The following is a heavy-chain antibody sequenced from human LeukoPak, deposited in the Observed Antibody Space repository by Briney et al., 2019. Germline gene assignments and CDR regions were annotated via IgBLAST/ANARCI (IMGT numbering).Heavy chain of an antibody. V-gene: IGHV3-23*01. CDR3: AKDTLSGYVRSGAFDI. J-gene: IGHJ3*02. CDR2: ISGSGGST. D-gene: IGHD3-22*01. CDR1: GFTFSSYA. Sequence: GGSLRLSCAASGFTFSSYAMSWVRQAPGKGLEWVSAISGSGGSTYYADSVKGRFTISRDNSKNTLYLQMNSLRAEDTAVYYCAKDTLSGYVRSGAFDIWGQGTMVTVSS.